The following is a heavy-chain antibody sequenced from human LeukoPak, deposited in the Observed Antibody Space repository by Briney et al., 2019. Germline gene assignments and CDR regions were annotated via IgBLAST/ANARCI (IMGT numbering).Heavy chain of an antibody. V-gene: IGHV3-21*01. CDR3: ARDVKYQLPLLDY. D-gene: IGHD2-2*01. CDR1: GFTFSSYS. Sequence: GGSLRLSCAASGFTFSSYSMNWVRQAPGKGLEWVSSISSSSSYIYYADSVKGRFTISRDNAKNSLYLQMNSLRAEDTAVYYCARDVKYQLPLLDYWGQGTLVTVSS. J-gene: IGHJ4*02. CDR2: ISSSSSYI.